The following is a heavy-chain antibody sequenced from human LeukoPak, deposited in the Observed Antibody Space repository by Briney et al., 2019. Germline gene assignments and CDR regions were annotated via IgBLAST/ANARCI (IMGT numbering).Heavy chain of an antibody. V-gene: IGHV3-30-3*01. CDR1: GFTFSSYA. CDR2: ISYDGSNK. D-gene: IGHD3-22*01. Sequence: AGRSLRLSCAASGFTFSSYAMHWVRQAPGKGLEWVAVISYDGSNKYYADSVKGRFTISRDNSKNTLYLQMNSLRAEDTAVYYCARESIVVVTSYYFDYWGQGTLVTVSS. CDR3: ARESIVVVTSYYFDY. J-gene: IGHJ4*02.